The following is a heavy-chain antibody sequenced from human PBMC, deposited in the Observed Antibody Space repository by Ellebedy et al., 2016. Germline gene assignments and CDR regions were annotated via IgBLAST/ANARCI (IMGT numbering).Heavy chain of an antibody. D-gene: IGHD3-22*01. CDR2: IRSKANSYAT. CDR3: TSRPNYYDSSGSLYYFDY. CDR1: GFTFSGSA. J-gene: IGHJ4*02. V-gene: IGHV3-73*01. Sequence: GESLKISCAASGFTFSGSAMHWVRQASGKGLEWVGRIRSKANSYATAYAASVKGRFTISRDDSKNTAYLQMNSLKTEDTAVYYCTSRPNYYDSSGSLYYFDYWGQGTLVTVSS.